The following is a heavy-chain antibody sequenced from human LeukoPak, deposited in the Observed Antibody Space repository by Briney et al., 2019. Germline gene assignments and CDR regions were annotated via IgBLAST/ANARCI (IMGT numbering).Heavy chain of an antibody. D-gene: IGHD2-15*01. V-gene: IGHV1-18*01. CDR3: ARDRFYIVVSKVHYMDV. CDR2: ISAYNGNT. J-gene: IGHJ6*03. Sequence: ASVKVSCKASGYTFTSYGISWVRQAPGQGLEWMGWISAYNGNTNYAQKLQGRVTMTTDTSTSTAYMELRSLRSDDTAVYYCARDRFYIVVSKVHYMDVWGKGTTVTISS. CDR1: GYTFTSYG.